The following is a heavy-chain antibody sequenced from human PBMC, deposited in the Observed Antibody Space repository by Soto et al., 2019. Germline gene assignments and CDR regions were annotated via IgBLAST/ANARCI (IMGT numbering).Heavy chain of an antibody. CDR2: ISSGSTI. J-gene: IGHJ1*01. CDR3: ARDRAYSYDI. Sequence: GGSLRLSCAASGFTFSDYYMSWIRQAPGKGLEWVSYISSGSTIYYADSVKGRFTISRDNAKNTLYLQMNSLRAEDTAVYYCARDRAYSYDIWGQGTLVTVSS. V-gene: IGHV3-11*04. CDR1: GFTFSDYY. D-gene: IGHD5-18*01.